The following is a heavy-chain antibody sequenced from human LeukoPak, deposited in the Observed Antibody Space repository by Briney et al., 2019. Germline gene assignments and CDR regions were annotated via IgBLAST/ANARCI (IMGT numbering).Heavy chain of an antibody. V-gene: IGHV4-38-2*02. CDR3: ARDLDWRYGGIRHYGMDV. J-gene: IGHJ6*02. CDR1: GYSISSGYY. Sequence: SETLSLTCTVSGYSISSGYYWGWIRQPPGKGLEWIGSIYHSGSTYYNPSLKSRVTISVDTSKNQFSLKLSSVTAADTAVYYCARDLDWRYGGIRHYGMDVWGQGTTVTVSS. D-gene: IGHD4-23*01. CDR2: IYHSGST.